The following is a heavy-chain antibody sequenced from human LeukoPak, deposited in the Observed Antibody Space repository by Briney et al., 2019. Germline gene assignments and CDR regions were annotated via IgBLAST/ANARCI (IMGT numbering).Heavy chain of an antibody. CDR3: ATDRGGWVGA. Sequence: ASVKVSCKASGYTFTSYDINWVRQATGQGLEWMGWMNPNSGNTGYAQKFQGRVTMTEDTSTDTAYMELSSLRSEDTAVYYCATDRGGWVGAWGQGTLVTVSS. J-gene: IGHJ5*02. CDR2: MNPNSGNT. CDR1: GYTFTSYD. V-gene: IGHV1-8*01. D-gene: IGHD1-26*01.